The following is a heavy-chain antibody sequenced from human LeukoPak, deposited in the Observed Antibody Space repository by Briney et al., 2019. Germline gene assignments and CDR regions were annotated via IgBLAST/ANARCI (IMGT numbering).Heavy chain of an antibody. V-gene: IGHV3-21*01. CDR3: AREHEEGFDY. CDR1: GFTFSNYA. J-gene: IGHJ4*02. CDR2: IGTRSTSI. Sequence: GGSLRLSCAASGFTFSNYAMNWVRQAPGKGLEWVSSIGTRSTSIYYADSVKGGFTISRDNAENSLYLQMNSLTSQDTAMYYCAREHEEGFDYWGQGTLVTVSS.